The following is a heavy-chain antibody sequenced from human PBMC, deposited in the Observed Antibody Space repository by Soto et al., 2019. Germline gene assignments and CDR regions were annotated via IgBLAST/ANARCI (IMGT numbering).Heavy chain of an antibody. V-gene: IGHV4-4*02. CDR3: ASLAYDPRLNYMYFDF. D-gene: IGHD3-10*01. Sequence: PSETLSLTCAVSGVSISSGNWWTWVRQPPQRGLEYIGEIFHDGTANYYPSFERRVAISVDTSKKQFSLKLTSVTAADTAIYFCASLAYDPRLNYMYFDFWGQGALVTVSS. J-gene: IGHJ4*02. CDR2: IFHDGTA. CDR1: GVSISSGNW.